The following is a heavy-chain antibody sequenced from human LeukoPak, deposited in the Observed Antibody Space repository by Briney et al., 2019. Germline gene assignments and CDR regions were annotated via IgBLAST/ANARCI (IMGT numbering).Heavy chain of an antibody. Sequence: ASVKVSCKASGGTFSSYAISWVRQAPGQGLEWMGGIIPIFGTANYAQKFQGRVTITADESTSTAHMELSSLRSEDTAVYYCARSHYNWNYGYYYYYMDVWGKGTTVTVSS. V-gene: IGHV1-69*13. CDR1: GGTFSSYA. CDR3: ARSHYNWNYGYYYYYMDV. CDR2: IIPIFGTA. D-gene: IGHD1-7*01. J-gene: IGHJ6*03.